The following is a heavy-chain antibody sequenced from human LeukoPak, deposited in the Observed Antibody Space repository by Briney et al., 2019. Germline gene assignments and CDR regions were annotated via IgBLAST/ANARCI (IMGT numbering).Heavy chain of an antibody. J-gene: IGHJ4*02. V-gene: IGHV4-39*07. CDR1: GGCVSTSDYY. Sequence: PSETLSLTCTVSGGCVSTSDYYWGWIRQSPVKGLEWIGDVFYTGKTNYNPSLRGRATISIDTSKNQFSLKLTYVTAADSAVYYCARVFDSWGQGTPVTVSS. CDR2: VFYTGKT. CDR3: ARVFDS.